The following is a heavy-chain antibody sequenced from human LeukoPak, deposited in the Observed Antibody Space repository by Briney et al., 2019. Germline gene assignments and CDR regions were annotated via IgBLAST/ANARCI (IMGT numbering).Heavy chain of an antibody. J-gene: IGHJ3*02. CDR1: GFAFSSCG. D-gene: IGHD1-26*01. Sequence: GGSLRLSCAASGFAFSSCGIHWVRQAPGKGLEWVALISEDGSIKFYADSVKSRFTISGDNSKNTLYLQMNSLRAEDTAVYYCAKEVGARDAFDIWGQGTLVTVSP. V-gene: IGHV3-30*18. CDR2: ISEDGSIK. CDR3: AKEVGARDAFDI.